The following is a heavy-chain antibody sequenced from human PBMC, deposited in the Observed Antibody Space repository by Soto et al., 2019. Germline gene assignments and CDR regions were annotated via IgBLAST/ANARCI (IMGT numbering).Heavy chain of an antibody. V-gene: IGHV1-69*13. CDR2: IIPIFGTA. D-gene: IGHD1-26*01. CDR1: GGTFSSYA. J-gene: IGHJ4*02. Sequence: SVKVSCKASGGTFSSYAISWVRQAPGQGLEWMGGIIPIFGTANYAQKFQGRVTITADESTSTAYMELSSLRSEDTAVYYCARAKWELLTFDYWGQGTLVTVSS. CDR3: ARAKWELLTFDY.